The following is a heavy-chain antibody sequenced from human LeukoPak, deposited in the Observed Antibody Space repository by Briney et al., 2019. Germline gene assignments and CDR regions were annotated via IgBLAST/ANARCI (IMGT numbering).Heavy chain of an antibody. J-gene: IGHJ6*03. CDR1: GYPFDDYG. CDR3: ARVTRDYRDV. V-gene: IGHV3-20*04. D-gene: IGHD3-10*01. Sequence: PGGSLRLSCAASGYPFDDYGVRWVPQATGKVVGWVSGINWNGGSTGYADSVKRRFTISRDNAKNSLYLQMNSLRAEDMALYYCARVTRDYRDVWGKGPTVTVPS. CDR2: INWNGGST.